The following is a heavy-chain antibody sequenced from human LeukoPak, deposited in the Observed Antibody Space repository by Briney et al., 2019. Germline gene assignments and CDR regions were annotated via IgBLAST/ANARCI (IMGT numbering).Heavy chain of an antibody. CDR1: EFTFSKYG. D-gene: IGHD3-10*01. Sequence: PGGCLRLSCAASEFTFSKYGMSWVRQAPGKGLEWVSGISGSGGNTNYADSVKGRFTISRDNSKNTLYLQMNSLRAEDTAVYYCAKDLIVLRVRGDQFDYWGRGTLVTVSS. CDR3: AKDLIVLRVRGDQFDY. V-gene: IGHV3-23*01. J-gene: IGHJ4*02. CDR2: ISGSGGNT.